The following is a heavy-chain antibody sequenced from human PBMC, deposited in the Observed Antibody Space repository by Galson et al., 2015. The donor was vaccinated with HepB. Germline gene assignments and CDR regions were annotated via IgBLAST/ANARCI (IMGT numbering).Heavy chain of an antibody. D-gene: IGHD6-13*01. V-gene: IGHV3-48*04. CDR3: ARGYSSSWYPFDY. CDR2: ISSSSSTI. Sequence: SLRLSCAASGFTFSSYSMNWVRQAPGKGLEWVSYISSSSSTIYYADSVKGRFTISRDNAKNSLYLQMNSLRAEDTAVYYCARGYSSSWYPFDYWGQGTLVTVSS. J-gene: IGHJ4*02. CDR1: GFTFSSYS.